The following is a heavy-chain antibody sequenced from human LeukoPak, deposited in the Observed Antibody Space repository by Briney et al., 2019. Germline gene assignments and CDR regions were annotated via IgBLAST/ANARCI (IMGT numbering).Heavy chain of an antibody. CDR3: ARSGGYCSSTSCYTAGYYFDY. CDR2: IYYSGST. J-gene: IGHJ4*02. V-gene: IGHV4-39*07. D-gene: IGHD2-2*02. Sequence: SETLSLTCTVSGGSISSSSYYWGWIRQPPGKGLEWIGSIYYSGSTNYNPSLKSRVTISVDTSKNQFSLKLSSVTAADTAVYYCARSGGYCSSTSCYTAGYYFDYWGQGTLVTVSS. CDR1: GGSISSSSYY.